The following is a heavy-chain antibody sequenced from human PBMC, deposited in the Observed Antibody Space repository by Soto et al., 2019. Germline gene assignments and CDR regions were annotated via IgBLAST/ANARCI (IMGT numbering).Heavy chain of an antibody. CDR3: WALGYCSGGSCYTN. Sequence: GSLRLSCAASGFTFSSYSMNWVRQAPGKGLEWVSSISSSSSYIYYADSVKGRFTISRDNAKNSLYLQMNSLRAEDTAVYYCWALGYCSGGSCYTNWGQGTLVTVSS. V-gene: IGHV3-21*01. CDR1: GFTFSSYS. D-gene: IGHD2-15*01. CDR2: ISSSSSYI. J-gene: IGHJ4*02.